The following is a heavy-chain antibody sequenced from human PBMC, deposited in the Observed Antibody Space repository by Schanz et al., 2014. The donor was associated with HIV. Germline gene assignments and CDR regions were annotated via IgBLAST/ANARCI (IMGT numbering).Heavy chain of an antibody. CDR3: ARGLVT. J-gene: IGHJ4*02. CDR2: ISWNSGRV. CDR1: KFTFTDYA. D-gene: IGHD2-21*02. V-gene: IGHV3-9*01. Sequence: VQLVESGGSLVQPGRSLRLSCAASKFTFTDYAMHWVRQAPGKGLEWVSGISWNSGRVAYADSVKGRFTISRDNAKNTLYLQMNSLRAEDTAVYYCARGLVTWGQGALVTVSS.